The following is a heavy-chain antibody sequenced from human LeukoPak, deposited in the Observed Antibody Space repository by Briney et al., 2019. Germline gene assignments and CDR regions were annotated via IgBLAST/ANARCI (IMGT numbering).Heavy chain of an antibody. Sequence: GGSLRLSCAASGFTFNNYWMSWVRQAPGKGLEWVANIKHDEIEKYYVDSVKGRFTIPRDNAKNSVFLQMNSLRVEDTAIYYCTRVPYGDYWSSDYWGQGTLVTVSS. D-gene: IGHD4-17*01. J-gene: IGHJ4*02. CDR1: GFTFNNYW. CDR3: TRVPYGDYWSSDY. V-gene: IGHV3-7*01. CDR2: IKHDEIEK.